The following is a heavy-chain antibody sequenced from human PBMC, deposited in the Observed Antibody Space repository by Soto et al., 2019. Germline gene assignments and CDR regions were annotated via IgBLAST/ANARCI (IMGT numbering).Heavy chain of an antibody. J-gene: IGHJ3*02. CDR2: IYYSGST. CDR3: ARDPQVRGYCSSTSCYKGGAFDI. CDR1: GGSISSVGYY. V-gene: IGHV4-31*03. Sequence: SETLSLTCTVSGGSISSVGYYWSWIRQHPGKGLEWIGYIYYSGSTYYNPSLKSRVTISVDTSKNQFSLKLSSVTAADTAVYYCARDPQVRGYCSSTSCYKGGAFDIWGQGTMVTDSS. D-gene: IGHD2-2*02.